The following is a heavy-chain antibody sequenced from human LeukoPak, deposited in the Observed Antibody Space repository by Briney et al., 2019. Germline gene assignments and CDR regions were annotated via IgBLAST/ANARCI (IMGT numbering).Heavy chain of an antibody. CDR3: ARSSWGTYYMDV. D-gene: IGHD6-13*01. J-gene: IGHJ6*03. CDR1: GGSISSYY. CDR2: IYYSGST. Sequence: PSETLSLTCTVSGGSISSYYWSWIRQPPGKGLEWIGYIYYSGSTYYNPSLKSRVTISVDTSKNQFSLKLSSVTAADTAVYYCARSSWGTYYMDVWGKGTTVTVSS. V-gene: IGHV4-59*12.